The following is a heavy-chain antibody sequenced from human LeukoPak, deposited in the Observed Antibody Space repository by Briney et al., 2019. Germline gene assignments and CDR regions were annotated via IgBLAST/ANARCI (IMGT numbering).Heavy chain of an antibody. CDR2: IYSGGST. D-gene: IGHD1-26*01. CDR1: GFTVSNNF. CDR3: ARVQSVGAIDY. Sequence: GGSLRLSCAASGFTVSNNFMTWVRQAPGKGLEWVSAIYSGGSTYYAGSVKGRFTISRDNSKNTLYLQMNSLRAEDTAMYFCARVQSVGAIDYWGQGTLVTVSS. J-gene: IGHJ4*02. V-gene: IGHV3-53*01.